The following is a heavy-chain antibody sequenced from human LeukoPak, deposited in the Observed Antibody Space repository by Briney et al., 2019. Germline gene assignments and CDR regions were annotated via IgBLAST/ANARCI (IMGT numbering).Heavy chain of an antibody. CDR1: GGSINSYY. D-gene: IGHD1-1*01. CDR2: IYTSGST. CDR3: ARGVRTGATYNWFDP. V-gene: IGHV4-4*07. J-gene: IGHJ5*02. Sequence: SETLSLTCTVSGGSINSYYWTWIRQPAGKGLEWIGRIYTSGSTNYNPSLKSRVTISVDTSKNQFSLKLSSVTAADTAVYYCARGVRTGATYNWFDPWGQGTLVTVSS.